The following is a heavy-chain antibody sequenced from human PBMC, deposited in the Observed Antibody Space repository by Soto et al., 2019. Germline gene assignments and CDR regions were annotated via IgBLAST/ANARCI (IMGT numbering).Heavy chain of an antibody. CDR2: ISASGGLK. Sequence: EVQLSESGGDLRQPGGSLRLSCAASGFTFTNYAMTWVRQTPGTGLEWVSGISASGGLKYYADSVQGRFTVSRDNSKNILYLQMDTLGDGDTALYYCAREVGAPSGWLDPWGQGTQVTVSS. J-gene: IGHJ5*02. D-gene: IGHD1-26*01. CDR3: AREVGAPSGWLDP. CDR1: GFTFTNYA. V-gene: IGHV3-23*01.